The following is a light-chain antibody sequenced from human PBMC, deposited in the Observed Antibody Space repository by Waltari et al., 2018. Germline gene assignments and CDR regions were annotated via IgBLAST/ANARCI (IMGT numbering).Light chain of an antibody. CDR3: HSRDTSSTRF. V-gene: IGLV3-19*01. CDR1: SLRRYS. Sequence: SSDLTQDPAVSVALGQTVRITCQGDSLRRYSASWYQQRPGQAPILVLYGQNDRPSGIPDRFSGSTSGNTASLTITEAQAEDEADYYCHSRDTSSTRFFGGGTRLTV. J-gene: IGLJ2*01. CDR2: GQN.